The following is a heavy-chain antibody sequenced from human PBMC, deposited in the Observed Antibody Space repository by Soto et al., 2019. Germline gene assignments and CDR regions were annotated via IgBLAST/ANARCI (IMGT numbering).Heavy chain of an antibody. Sequence: ASVKVSCKASGYTLTSYGFSWVRQAPGQGLEWMGWIGPYTGVTNYAQKLQGRVTMTTDTSTSTAYMELRSLRSDDTAVYYCARGAFVVPAAIPNWFDPWGQGTLVTVSS. J-gene: IGHJ5*02. V-gene: IGHV1-18*01. CDR1: GYTLTSYG. CDR2: IGPYTGVT. D-gene: IGHD2-2*01. CDR3: ARGAFVVPAAIPNWFDP.